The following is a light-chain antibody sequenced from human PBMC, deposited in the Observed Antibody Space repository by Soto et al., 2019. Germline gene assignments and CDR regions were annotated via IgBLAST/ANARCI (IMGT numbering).Light chain of an antibody. V-gene: IGLV5-45*03. J-gene: IGLJ3*02. CDR3: MIWHNSAWV. Sequence: QSALTQPSSLSASPGASASLTCTLRSGINVGTYRIYWYQQKPGSPPQYLLKYKSDSDKQQGSGVPSRFSGSKDASANAGILLISGLQSEDEADYYCMIWHNSAWVFGGGTKLTVL. CDR1: SGINVGTYR. CDR2: YKSDSDK.